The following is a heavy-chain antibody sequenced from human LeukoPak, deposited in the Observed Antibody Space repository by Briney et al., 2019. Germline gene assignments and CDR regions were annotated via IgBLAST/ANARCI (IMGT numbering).Heavy chain of an antibody. J-gene: IGHJ6*03. D-gene: IGHD1-26*01. CDR2: IIPIFGTA. CDR3: ASPMGRGWELNYYYMDV. Sequence: ASVKVSCKASGGTFSSYAISWVRQAPGQGLEWMGGIIPIFGTANYAQKFQGRVTITADESTSTAYMELSSLGSEDTAVYYCASPMGRGWELNYYYMDVWGKGTTVTISS. CDR1: GGTFSSYA. V-gene: IGHV1-69*13.